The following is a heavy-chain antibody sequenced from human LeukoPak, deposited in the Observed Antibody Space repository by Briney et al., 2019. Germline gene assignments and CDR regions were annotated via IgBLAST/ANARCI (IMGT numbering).Heavy chain of an antibody. J-gene: IGHJ4*02. CDR1: GFTFSSYG. V-gene: IGHV3-30*03. CDR3: ARDRALTGTHYGFDY. Sequence: GGSLRLSCAASGFTFSSYGMHWVRQAPGKGLEWVAVISYDGSNKYYADSVKGRFTISRDNSKNTVYLQMNSLRAEDTAVYYCARDRALTGTHYGFDYWGEGTLVTVSS. D-gene: IGHD1-26*01. CDR2: ISYDGSNK.